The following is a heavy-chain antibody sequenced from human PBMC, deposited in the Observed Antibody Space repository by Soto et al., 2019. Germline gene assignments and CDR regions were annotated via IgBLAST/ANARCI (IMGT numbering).Heavy chain of an antibody. CDR3: ARDTEPSSGWYWVVYFDY. J-gene: IGHJ4*02. CDR2: LYTSDSV. V-gene: IGHV3-66*03. Sequence: RQASGKGLEWVSILYTSDSVHYIDSVRGRFTISGDNAKNSLYLQMNSLRAEDTAVYYCARDTEPSSGWYWVVYFDYWGQGTLVTVSS. D-gene: IGHD6-19*01.